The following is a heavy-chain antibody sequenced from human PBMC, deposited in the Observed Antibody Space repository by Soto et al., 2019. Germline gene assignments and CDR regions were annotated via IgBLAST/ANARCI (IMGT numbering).Heavy chain of an antibody. CDR1: GFTFSISE. D-gene: IGHD2-15*01. CDR3: AIGVEMATLSVRYYFDY. Sequence: EVQLVESGGGFVQPGGSLRLSCAASGFTFSISEMTWVRQAPGKGLEWLAFMSYSGNTIYYADSVRGRFTISRDNARNSLFLQMDSLRSEDTAVYYCAIGVEMATLSVRYYFDYWGHGTLVTVSS. J-gene: IGHJ4*01. CDR2: MSYSGNTI. V-gene: IGHV3-48*03.